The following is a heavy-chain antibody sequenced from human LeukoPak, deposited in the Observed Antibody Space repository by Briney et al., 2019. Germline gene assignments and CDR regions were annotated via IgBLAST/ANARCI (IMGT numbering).Heavy chain of an antibody. V-gene: IGHV3-21*01. D-gene: IGHD4-17*01. CDR3: VRDLGTTVTSRGTFDP. CDR1: GFTFSSYN. CDR2: ISSSGRYI. Sequence: GGSLRLSCAASGFTFSSYNMNWVRQAPGKGLEWVSSISSSGRYIYYADSVKGRFTISRDNAKNSLYLQMNSLRAEDTAVYYCVRDLGTTVTSRGTFDPWGQGTLDTVSS. J-gene: IGHJ5*02.